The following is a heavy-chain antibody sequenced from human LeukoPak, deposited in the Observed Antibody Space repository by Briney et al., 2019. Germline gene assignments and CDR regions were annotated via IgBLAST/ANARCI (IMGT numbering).Heavy chain of an antibody. D-gene: IGHD3-10*01. J-gene: IGHJ5*02. CDR2: ISSNGGST. CDR3: VGVRWFGGSNWFDP. V-gene: IGHV3-64D*09. CDR1: GFTFSTSA. Sequence: GGSLRLSCSASGFTFSTSAMHWVRQAPGKGLEYVSAISSNGGSTYYADSVKGRFTISRDNSKNTLHLQMSSLRAEDTAVYYCVGVRWFGGSNWFDPWGQGTLVTVSS.